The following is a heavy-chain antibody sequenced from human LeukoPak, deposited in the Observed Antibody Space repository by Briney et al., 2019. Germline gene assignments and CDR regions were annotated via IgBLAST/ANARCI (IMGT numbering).Heavy chain of an antibody. CDR3: ARGGRDGYSPINY. J-gene: IGHJ4*02. V-gene: IGHV4-59*01. Sequence: PSETLSLICTVSGGSMNSYYGSWIRQPPGKGLEWTGYIYYSGSTNYNPSLKSRVAMSVDTSKNQFSLKLSSVTAADTAVYYCARGGRDGYSPINYWGQGILVTVSS. D-gene: IGHD5-24*01. CDR1: GGSMNSYY. CDR2: IYYSGST.